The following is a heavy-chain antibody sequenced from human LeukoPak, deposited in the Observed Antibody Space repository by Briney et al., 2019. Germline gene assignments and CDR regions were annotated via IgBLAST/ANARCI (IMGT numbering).Heavy chain of an antibody. CDR3: ARVRDGSGSYFDY. J-gene: IGHJ4*02. CDR1: GGSFSGYY. Sequence: ASETLSLACAVYGGSFSGYYWSWIRQPPGKGLEWIGEINHSGSTNYNPSLKSRVTMSVDTSKNQFSLKLSSVTAADTAVYYCARVRDGSGSYFDYWGQGTLVTVSS. CDR2: INHSGST. V-gene: IGHV4-34*01. D-gene: IGHD3-10*01.